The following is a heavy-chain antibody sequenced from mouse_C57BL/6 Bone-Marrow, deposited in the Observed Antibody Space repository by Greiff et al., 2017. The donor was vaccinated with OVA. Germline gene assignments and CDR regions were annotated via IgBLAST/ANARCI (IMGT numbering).Heavy chain of an antibody. D-gene: IGHD4-1*01. Sequence: EVHLVESGGGLVKPGGSLKLSCAASGFTFSSYAMSWVRQTPEKRLEWVATISDGGSYTYYPDNVKGRFTISRDNAKNNLYLQMSHLKSEDTAMYYCARGGTGFAYWGQGTLVTVSA. CDR1: GFTFSSYA. CDR3: ARGGTGFAY. J-gene: IGHJ3*01. V-gene: IGHV5-4*01. CDR2: ISDGGSYT.